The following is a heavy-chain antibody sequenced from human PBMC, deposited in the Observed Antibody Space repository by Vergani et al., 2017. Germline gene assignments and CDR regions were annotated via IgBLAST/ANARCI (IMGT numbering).Heavy chain of an antibody. V-gene: IGHV3-9*02. CDR2: ISWNSNSI. D-gene: IGHD4/OR15-4a*01. CDR3: AKXLSTSSGCGWFDP. Sequence: EVQLEESGGGLVLPGRSLGLSCVASGFTSAGYAMHWVRQAPGKGLEWVSGISWNSNSIGYADSVKGRFTISRANAKNSLYLQRNRMRAEATALYYCAKXLSTSSGCGWFDPWGQGTLVTFSS. CDR1: GFTSAGYA. J-gene: IGHJ5*02.